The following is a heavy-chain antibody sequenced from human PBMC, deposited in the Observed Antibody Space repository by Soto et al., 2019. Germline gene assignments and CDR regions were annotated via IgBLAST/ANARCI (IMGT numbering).Heavy chain of an antibody. V-gene: IGHV3-72*01. CDR2: SRNKANSYST. Sequence: EVQLVESGGGLLQPGGSLRLSCAASGFTFSDHYMDWVRQAPGKGLEWVGRSRNKANSYSTEYAASVKGRFTISRDESKNSLYLQMNSLKTEDTAVYYCARFSGSYTRGLDYWGQGTLVTVSS. J-gene: IGHJ4*02. CDR3: ARFSGSYTRGLDY. CDR1: GFTFSDHY. D-gene: IGHD1-26*01.